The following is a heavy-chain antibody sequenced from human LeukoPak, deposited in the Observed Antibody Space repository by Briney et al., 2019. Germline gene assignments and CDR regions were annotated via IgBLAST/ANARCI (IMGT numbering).Heavy chain of an antibody. D-gene: IGHD3-22*01. V-gene: IGHV3-21*01. CDR2: ISSSSSYI. CDR1: GFTFSSYS. CDR3: ARDRGYYYDSSGYDY. Sequence: GGSLRLSCAASGFTFSSYSMNWVRQAPGKGLEWVSSISSSSSYIYYADSVKGRITISRDNAKNSLYLQMNSLRAEDTAVYYCARDRGYYYDSSGYDYWGQGTLVTVSS. J-gene: IGHJ4*02.